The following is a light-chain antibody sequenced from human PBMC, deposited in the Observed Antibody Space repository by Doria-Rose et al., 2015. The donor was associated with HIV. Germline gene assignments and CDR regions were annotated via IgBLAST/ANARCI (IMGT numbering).Light chain of an antibody. CDR2: GAS. CDR3: QHYGSSSWT. Sequence: DIVLTQSPGTLSLSPGERATLSCRATQSVTSTYLAWFQQKPGQAPRLLIYGASSRATGIPDRFSGSGSGTEFTLTISRLEPGDFAVYYCQHYGSSSWTFGQGTKVEI. J-gene: IGKJ1*01. CDR1: QSVTSTY. V-gene: IGKV3-20*01.